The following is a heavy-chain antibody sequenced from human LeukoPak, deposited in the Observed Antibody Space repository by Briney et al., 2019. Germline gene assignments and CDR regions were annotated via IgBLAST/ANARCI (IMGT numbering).Heavy chain of an antibody. CDR3: ARGTMVRGVTYYYYYMDV. J-gene: IGHJ6*03. D-gene: IGHD3-10*01. CDR2: IIPIFGTA. CDR1: GGTFSSYA. V-gene: IGHV1-69*05. Sequence: SVKVSCKASGGTFSSYAISWVRQAPRQGLEWMGGIIPIFGTANYAQKFQGRVTITTDESTSTAYMELSSLRSEDTAVYYCARGTMVRGVTYYYYYMDVWGKRTTVTVSS.